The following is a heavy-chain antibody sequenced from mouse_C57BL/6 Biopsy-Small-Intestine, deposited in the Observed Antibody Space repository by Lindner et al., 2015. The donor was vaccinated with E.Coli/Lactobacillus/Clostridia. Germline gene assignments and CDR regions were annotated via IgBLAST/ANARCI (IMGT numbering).Heavy chain of an antibody. V-gene: IGHV1-39*01. CDR2: INPNYGTT. CDR3: ALTGTEGFDY. CDR1: VYSFTDYN. D-gene: IGHD4-1*01. J-gene: IGHJ2*01. Sequence: VQLQESGPELVKPGASVKISCKASVYSFTDYNMYWVKQSNGKSLEWIGVINPNYGTTRYNQKFKGKATLTVDQSSSTAYMQLNSLTPEDSAVYYCALTGTEGFDYWGQGTTLTVSS.